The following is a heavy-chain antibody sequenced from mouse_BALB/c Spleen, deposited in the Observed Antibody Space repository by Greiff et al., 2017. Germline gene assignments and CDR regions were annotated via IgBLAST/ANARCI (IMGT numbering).Heavy chain of an antibody. Sequence: EVQLQQSGPDLVKPSQSLSLTCTVTGYSITSGYSWNWIRQFPGNKLEWMGYISYSGSTSYNPSLKSRISITRDTSKNQFFLQLNSVTTEDTATYYRARWVLRPYAMDYWGQGTSVTVSS. J-gene: IGHJ4*01. V-gene: IGHV3-1*02. CDR1: GYSITSGYS. CDR2: ISYSGST. CDR3: ARWVLRPYAMDY. D-gene: IGHD2-3*01.